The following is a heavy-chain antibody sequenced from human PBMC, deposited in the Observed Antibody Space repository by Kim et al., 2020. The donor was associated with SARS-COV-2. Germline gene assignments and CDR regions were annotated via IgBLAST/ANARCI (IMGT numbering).Heavy chain of an antibody. V-gene: IGHV3-23*01. D-gene: IGHD5-12*01. J-gene: IGHJ4*02. Sequence: GGSLRLSCAASGFTFSSYAMSWVRQAPGKGLEWVSAISGSGGSTYYADSVKGRFTISRDNFKNTLYLQMNSLRAEDTAVYYCAKGRAPYGDIVATIGRYSSGWYYFDYWGQGTLVTVSS. CDR3: AKGRAPYGDIVATIGRYSSGWYYFDY. CDR1: GFTFSSYA. CDR2: ISGSGGST.